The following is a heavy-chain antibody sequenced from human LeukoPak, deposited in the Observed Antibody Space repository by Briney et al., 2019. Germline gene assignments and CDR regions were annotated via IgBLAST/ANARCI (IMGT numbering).Heavy chain of an antibody. Sequence: GGSLRLSCATSQFNFNKFGMTWVSQAPGKGLEWVSSISGNGGSTQYADSVQGRFAISRDNSKNPLYLQMNSLRAEDTAVYFCAKDPNGDYIGPFDIWGQGTMVTASS. J-gene: IGHJ3*02. CDR1: QFNFNKFG. CDR2: ISGNGGST. D-gene: IGHD4-17*01. V-gene: IGHV3-23*01. CDR3: AKDPNGDYIGPFDI.